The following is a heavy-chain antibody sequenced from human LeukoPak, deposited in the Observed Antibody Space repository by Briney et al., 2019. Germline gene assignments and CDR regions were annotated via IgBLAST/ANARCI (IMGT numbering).Heavy chain of an antibody. CDR1: GFTVSSNY. D-gene: IGHD1-26*01. Sequence: PGGSLRLSCAASGFTVSSNYMSWVRQAPGKGLEWVSIISTSGTTSYADCVKGRFTISRDNSRNTLYLQMNSLRAEDTAVYYCATRGAPGYYYGMDVWGQGTTVTVSS. CDR2: ISTSGTT. CDR3: ATRGAPGYYYGMDV. J-gene: IGHJ6*02. V-gene: IGHV3-66*01.